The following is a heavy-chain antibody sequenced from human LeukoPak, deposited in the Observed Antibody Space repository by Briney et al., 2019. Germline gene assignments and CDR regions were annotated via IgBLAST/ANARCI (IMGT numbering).Heavy chain of an antibody. Sequence: SQTLSLTCTVSGGSISSGDYYWSWIRQPPGKGLEWIGYIYYSGSTYYNPSLKSRVTISVDTSKNQFSLKLSSVTAADTAVYYCARHGTISSESYFDYWGQGALVTVSS. CDR3: ARHGTISSESYFDY. CDR2: IYYSGST. D-gene: IGHD1-14*01. CDR1: GGSISSGDYY. V-gene: IGHV4-30-4*01. J-gene: IGHJ4*02.